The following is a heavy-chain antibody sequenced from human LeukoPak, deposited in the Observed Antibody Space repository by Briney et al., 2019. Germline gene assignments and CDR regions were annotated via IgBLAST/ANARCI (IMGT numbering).Heavy chain of an antibody. Sequence: SETLSLTCTVSGGSINNYYWNWIRQTPGKGLEWIGYIYYSGNTNYNPSLKSRVTISVDTSKNHFSMKLSSVTAADTAVYFCARDRKVGYCSSTSCSPDSYYYYYYGMDVWGQGTTVTVSS. D-gene: IGHD2-2*01. CDR1: GGSINNYY. CDR3: ARDRKVGYCSSTSCSPDSYYYYYYGMDV. J-gene: IGHJ6*02. V-gene: IGHV4-59*01. CDR2: IYYSGNT.